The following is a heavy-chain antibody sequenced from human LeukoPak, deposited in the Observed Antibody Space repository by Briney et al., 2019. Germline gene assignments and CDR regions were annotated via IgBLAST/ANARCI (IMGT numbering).Heavy chain of an antibody. J-gene: IGHJ5*02. V-gene: IGHV3-23*01. Sequence: GGSLRLSCAASGFTFSSAGMTWVRQAPGKGMEWVSTITFSGLGLYYADSVKGRFTISRDNSKNMVYLQMNSLRAEDTAIYYCATDGSGWSRSSWGQGTLVTVSS. D-gene: IGHD6-19*01. CDR3: ATDGSGWSRSS. CDR2: ITFSGLGL. CDR1: GFTFSSAG.